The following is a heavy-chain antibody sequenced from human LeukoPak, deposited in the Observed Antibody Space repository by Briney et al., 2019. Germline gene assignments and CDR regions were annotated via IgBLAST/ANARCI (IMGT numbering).Heavy chain of an antibody. CDR3: ARDPCSGGNCYFDY. CDR2: ISGSGGST. D-gene: IGHD2-15*01. J-gene: IGHJ4*02. Sequence: GRSLRLSCAASGFTFDDYAMHWVRQAPGKGLEWVSAISGSGGSTYYADSVKGRFTISRDNAKNSLYLQMNSLRAEDTAVYYCARDPCSGGNCYFDYWGQGTLVTVSS. CDR1: GFTFDDYA. V-gene: IGHV3-9*01.